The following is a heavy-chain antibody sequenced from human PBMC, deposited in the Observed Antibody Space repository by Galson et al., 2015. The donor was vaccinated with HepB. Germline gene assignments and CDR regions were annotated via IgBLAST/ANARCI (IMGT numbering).Heavy chain of an antibody. D-gene: IGHD3-10*01. V-gene: IGHV7-4-1*02. CDR3: AREYHYRSSGGFDY. CDR2: VNTYTASP. CDR1: GYMCSSIS. Sequence: SVKVSCKASGYMCSSISIHWVRQAPGHGLERMGRVNTYTASPTYAQDFTGRLVFSLDISVNTAYLQINGLEAEDTAIYYCAREYHYRSSGGFDYWGQGTLVTVSS. J-gene: IGHJ4*02.